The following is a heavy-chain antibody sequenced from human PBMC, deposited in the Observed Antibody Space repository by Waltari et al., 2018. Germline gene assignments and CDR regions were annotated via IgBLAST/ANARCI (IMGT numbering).Heavy chain of an antibody. CDR3: ARGGGVTIFGVVTQYYYYGMDV. V-gene: IGHV4-34*01. CDR2: INHSGST. Sequence: QVQLQQWGAGLLKPSETLSLTCAVYGGSFSGYYWSWIRQPPGKGLEWIGEINHSGSTNYNPSLKSRVTISVDTSKNQFSLKLSSVTAADTAVYYCARGGGVTIFGVVTQYYYYGMDVWGQGTTVTVSS. J-gene: IGHJ6*02. CDR1: GGSFSGYY. D-gene: IGHD3-3*01.